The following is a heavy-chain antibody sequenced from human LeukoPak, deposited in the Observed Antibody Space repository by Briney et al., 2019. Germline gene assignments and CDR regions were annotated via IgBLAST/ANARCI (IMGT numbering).Heavy chain of an antibody. V-gene: IGHV3-23*01. D-gene: IGHD2-2*01. J-gene: IGHJ4*02. CDR2: ISGSGGST. CDR3: AKNLGPAAWNYFDY. CDR1: GFTSSSYA. Sequence: GGSLRLSCAASGFTSSSYAMSWVRQAPGKGLEWVSAISGSGGSTYYAGSVKGRFTISRDNSKNTLYLQMNSLRAEDTAVYYCAKNLGPAAWNYFDYWGQGTLVTVSS.